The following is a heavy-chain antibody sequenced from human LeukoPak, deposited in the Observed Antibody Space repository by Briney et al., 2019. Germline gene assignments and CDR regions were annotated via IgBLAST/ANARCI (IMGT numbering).Heavy chain of an antibody. CDR3: ARGTRRYYDGSGYYYGEFDY. CDR2: VFYSGST. V-gene: IGHV4-59*01. D-gene: IGHD3-22*01. CDR1: DDSIKNYF. J-gene: IGHJ4*02. Sequence: SETLSLTCTVSDDSIKNYFWTWIRQSPGKGLEWIGYVFYSGSTSYNPSLRSRLTMSVDTSKTQFSLNLKSVTAADTAVYYCARGTRRYYDGSGYYYGEFDYWGQGILVTVSS.